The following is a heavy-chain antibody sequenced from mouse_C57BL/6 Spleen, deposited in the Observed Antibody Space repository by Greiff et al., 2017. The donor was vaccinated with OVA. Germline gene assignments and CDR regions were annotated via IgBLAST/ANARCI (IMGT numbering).Heavy chain of an antibody. Sequence: EVQGVESGGGLVKPGGSLKLSCAASGFTFSSYTMSWVRQTPEKRLEWVATISGGGGNTYYPDSVKGRFTISRDNAKNTLYLQMSSLRSEDTALYYCARNDYQEDAMDYWGQGTSVTVSS. CDR1: GFTFSSYT. CDR3: ARNDYQEDAMDY. CDR2: ISGGGGNT. V-gene: IGHV5-9*01. J-gene: IGHJ4*01. D-gene: IGHD2-4*01.